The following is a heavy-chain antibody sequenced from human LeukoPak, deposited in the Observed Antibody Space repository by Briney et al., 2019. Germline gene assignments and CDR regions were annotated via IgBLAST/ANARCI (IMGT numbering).Heavy chain of an antibody. D-gene: IGHD6-19*01. V-gene: IGHV3-21*01. CDR2: ISSSSSYI. CDR1: GFTFSSYS. CDR3: SRDPGWEQWQNWFDP. Sequence: GGSLRLSCAAFGFTFSSYSMNWVRQAPGKGLEWVSSISSSSSYIYYADSVKGRFTISRDNAKNSLYLQMNSLRVEDTAVYYCSRDPGWEQWQNWFDPWGQGTLVTVSS. J-gene: IGHJ5*02.